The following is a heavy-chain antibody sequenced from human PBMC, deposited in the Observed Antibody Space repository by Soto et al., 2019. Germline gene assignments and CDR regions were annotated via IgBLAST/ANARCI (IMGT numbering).Heavy chain of an antibody. CDR1: GGSMIGYY. V-gene: IGHV4-59*01. Sequence: PSETLSLTCTVAGGSMIGYYWSWIRQPPGRGLEWIGFIYYAGSTKYNPSLNSRVTISVDTSKNQFSLKLSSVTAADTAVYYCASSSSGWSVYFDYWGQGTLVTVSS. CDR2: IYYAGST. J-gene: IGHJ4*02. CDR3: ASSSSGWSVYFDY. D-gene: IGHD6-19*01.